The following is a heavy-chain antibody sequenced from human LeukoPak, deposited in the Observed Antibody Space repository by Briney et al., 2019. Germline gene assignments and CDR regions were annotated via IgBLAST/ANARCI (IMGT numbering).Heavy chain of an antibody. J-gene: IGHJ5*02. CDR3: ASLHRSEIP. D-gene: IGHD1-26*01. V-gene: IGHV3-64*01. CDR2: VSADESGK. CDR1: GFSFDKFG. Sequence: GGSLRLSCVASGFSFDKFGMHWVRQAPGKGLEYVSSVSADESGKYYTKSVRGRFSISRDNSKNTMYLQLGNLRPDDMGIYYCASLHRSEIPWGPGTLVTVSS.